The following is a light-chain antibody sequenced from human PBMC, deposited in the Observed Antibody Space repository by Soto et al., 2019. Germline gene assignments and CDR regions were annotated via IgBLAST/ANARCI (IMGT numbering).Light chain of an antibody. CDR1: SGDIGSYNR. Sequence: QSVLTQPASVSGSPGQSITISCTGTSGDIGSYNRVSWYQQHPGKAPKLIIYEVTDRPSGVSNRFSGSKSGNTASLTICGLQAEDEAEYYCSSYTNIDTRACVFGTGTKVNV. V-gene: IGLV2-14*01. J-gene: IGLJ1*01. CDR2: EVT. CDR3: SSYTNIDTRACV.